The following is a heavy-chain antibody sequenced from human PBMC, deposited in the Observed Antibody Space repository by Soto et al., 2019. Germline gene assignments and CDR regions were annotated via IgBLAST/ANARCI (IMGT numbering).Heavy chain of an antibody. CDR3: ARYYDILPRRYSFDY. CDR1: GYTFTSYG. Sequence: ASVKVSCKASGYTFTSYGIGWVRQAPGQGLEWMGWISAYNGNTNYAQKLQGRVTMTTDTSTSTAYMELRSLRSDDTAVYYCARYYDILPRRYSFDYRGQGTLVTGS. V-gene: IGHV1-18*01. CDR2: ISAYNGNT. D-gene: IGHD3-9*01. J-gene: IGHJ4*02.